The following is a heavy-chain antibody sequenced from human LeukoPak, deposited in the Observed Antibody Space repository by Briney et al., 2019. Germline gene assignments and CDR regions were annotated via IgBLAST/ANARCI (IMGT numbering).Heavy chain of an antibody. Sequence: GGSLRLSCAASGFTFSIYGMHWVRQAPGKGLEWVAVIWNDGSNKYYADSVKGRFTISRDNSKNTLYLQMNSLRVEDTAVYSCARASGPFDYWGQGTLVTVSS. CDR1: GFTFSIYG. V-gene: IGHV3-33*01. J-gene: IGHJ4*02. D-gene: IGHD3-10*01. CDR2: IWNDGSNK. CDR3: ARASGPFDY.